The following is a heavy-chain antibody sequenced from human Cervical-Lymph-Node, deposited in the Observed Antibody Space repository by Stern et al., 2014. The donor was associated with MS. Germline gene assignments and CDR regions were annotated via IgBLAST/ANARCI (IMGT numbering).Heavy chain of an antibody. Sequence: VQLEESGPGLLRPSETLSLTCTVSGASVTSHFWSWIRQPPGKGLEWIGYFYYPGTTNYNASLEGRVAISIDASKTRFSLRLSSVTAADTAVYYCARATDLWGQGILVTVSS. CDR1: GASVTSHF. V-gene: IGHV4-59*02. CDR2: FYYPGTT. J-gene: IGHJ5*02. CDR3: ARATDL.